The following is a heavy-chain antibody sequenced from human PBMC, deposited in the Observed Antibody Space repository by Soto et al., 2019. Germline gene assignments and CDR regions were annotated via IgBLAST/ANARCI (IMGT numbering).Heavy chain of an antibody. CDR3: ARDLVGATTVGY. CDR2: ISGYNGNT. Sequence: QVQLVQSGAEVKKPGASVKVSCKASGYTFTSYGISWVRQAPGQGLEWMRWISGYNGNTKYAQKFQGRVTMTTDTSTSTAYMELRSLRSDDTAVYYCARDLVGATTVGYWGQGTLVTVSS. CDR1: GYTFTSYG. J-gene: IGHJ4*02. V-gene: IGHV1-18*01. D-gene: IGHD1-26*01.